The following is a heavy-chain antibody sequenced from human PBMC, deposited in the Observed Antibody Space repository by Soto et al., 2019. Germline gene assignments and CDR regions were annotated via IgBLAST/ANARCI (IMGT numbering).Heavy chain of an antibody. Sequence: SETLSLTCTVSGASITQYYWNWIRQSPGKGLEWIVSVSSTGSTVYNPSPTSRVTVSLDTSKNQFSLTMNSVTAADTAGYYCARQGGWFDPWGQGTLVTVSS. CDR1: GASITQYY. CDR3: ARQGGWFDP. J-gene: IGHJ5*02. CDR2: VSSTGST. D-gene: IGHD1-26*01. V-gene: IGHV4-59*01.